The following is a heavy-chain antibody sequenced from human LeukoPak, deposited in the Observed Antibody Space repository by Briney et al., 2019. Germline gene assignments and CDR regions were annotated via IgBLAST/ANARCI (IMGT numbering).Heavy chain of an antibody. Sequence: GGSLRLSCAASGFTFSSYEMNWVRQGPGKGLEWVSYISSSGSTIYYADSVKGRFTISRDNAKNSLYLQMNSLRAEDTAVYYCARELTTGLNWFDPWGQGTLVTVSS. CDR2: ISSSGSTI. D-gene: IGHD4-17*01. V-gene: IGHV3-48*03. CDR3: ARELTTGLNWFDP. J-gene: IGHJ5*02. CDR1: GFTFSSYE.